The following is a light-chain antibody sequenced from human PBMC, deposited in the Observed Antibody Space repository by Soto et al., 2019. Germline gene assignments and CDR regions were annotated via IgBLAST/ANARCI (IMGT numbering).Light chain of an antibody. CDR1: QSVSSY. CDR3: QHRSNWPT. J-gene: IGKJ1*01. V-gene: IGKV3-11*01. Sequence: EIVLIQSPATLSLSPGERATLSCRASQSVSSYLAWYQQKPVQAPRLLIYDASNRATGIPARFSGSGSGTDFTLTISSLEPEDFAVYYCQHRSNWPTFGQGTKVEI. CDR2: DAS.